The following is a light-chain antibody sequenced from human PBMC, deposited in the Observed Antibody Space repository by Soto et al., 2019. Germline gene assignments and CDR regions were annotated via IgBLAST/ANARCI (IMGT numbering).Light chain of an antibody. Sequence: EIVLTQSPGTLSLSPGERATLSCRASQSVSSNYLAWYQQRPGQAPRLLIFGASYRATGIPDRFSGSGSGTDFTLTISRLEPEDFAVYYCQQYGSSPPKFTFGPGTKVDIK. V-gene: IGKV3-20*01. J-gene: IGKJ3*01. CDR3: QQYGSSPPKFT. CDR1: QSVSSNY. CDR2: GAS.